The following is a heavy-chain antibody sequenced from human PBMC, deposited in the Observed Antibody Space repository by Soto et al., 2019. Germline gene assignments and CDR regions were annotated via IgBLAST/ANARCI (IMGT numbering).Heavy chain of an antibody. CDR3: ARTTGIRRYYYCYGMYV. CDR1: GYSFTSYW. D-gene: IGHD2-8*02. CDR2: IYPGDSDT. J-gene: IGHJ6*02. Sequence: GESLKISCKGSGYSFTSYWIGWVRQMPGKGLEWMGIIYPGDSDTRYSPSFQGQVTISADKSISTAYLQWSSLKASDTAMYYCARTTGIRRYYYCYGMYVWGQGTTVTVSS. V-gene: IGHV5-51*01.